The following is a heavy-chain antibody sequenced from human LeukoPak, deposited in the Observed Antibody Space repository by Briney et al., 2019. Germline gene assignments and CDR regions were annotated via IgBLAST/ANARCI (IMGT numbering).Heavy chain of an antibody. CDR1: GFTFSDYD. Sequence: PGGSLRLSCAASGFTFSDYDMYWVRQATGKGVEWVSAIGTAGDTYYTGSGKVRFTISRENAKNSLYLQMNSLSAGATAVYYCARVAKERVGGVYYFDYWGQGSLVTVSS. D-gene: IGHD1-1*01. J-gene: IGHJ4*02. CDR3: ARVAKERVGGVYYFDY. V-gene: IGHV3-13*01. CDR2: IGTAGDT.